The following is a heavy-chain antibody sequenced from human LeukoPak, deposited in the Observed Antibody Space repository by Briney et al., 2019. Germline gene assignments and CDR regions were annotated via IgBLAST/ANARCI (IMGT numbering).Heavy chain of an antibody. CDR1: GFTFSTYN. D-gene: IGHD1-7*01. CDR3: ANLDRKLIDY. J-gene: IGHJ4*02. Sequence: PGGSLRLSCAVSGFTFSTYNMNWVRQAPGKGLEWVSSISSRSNYIYYADSVKGRFTISRDNAKSSLYLQMTSLRVEDTAVYYCANLDRKLIDYWGQGTLVTVSS. V-gene: IGHV3-21*01. CDR2: ISSRSNYI.